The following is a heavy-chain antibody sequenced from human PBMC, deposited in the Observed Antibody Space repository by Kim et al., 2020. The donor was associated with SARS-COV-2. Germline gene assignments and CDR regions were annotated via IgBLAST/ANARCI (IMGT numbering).Heavy chain of an antibody. J-gene: IGHJ4*02. Sequence: GGSLRLSCAASGFTFSDYYMSWIRQAPGKGLEWVSYISSSSSYTNYADSVKGRFTISRDNAKNSLYLQMNSLRAEDTAVYYCARSPYDSSVKGPSYGYYFDYWGQGTLVTVSS. D-gene: IGHD3-22*01. CDR1: GFTFSDYY. CDR3: ARSPYDSSVKGPSYGYYFDY. CDR2: ISSSSSYT. V-gene: IGHV3-11*03.